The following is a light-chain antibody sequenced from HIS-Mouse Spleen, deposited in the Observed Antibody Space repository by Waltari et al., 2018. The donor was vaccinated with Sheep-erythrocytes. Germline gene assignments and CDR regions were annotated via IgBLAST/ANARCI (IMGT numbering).Light chain of an antibody. CDR1: QGISSA. J-gene: IGKJ4*01. CDR3: QQFNSYPLT. V-gene: IGKV1-13*02. Sequence: AIQLTQSPSSLSASVGDRVTTTCRASQGISSALAWYRQKPGKAPKLLIYDASSLESGVPSRFSGSGSGTDFTLTISSLQPEDFATYYCQQFNSYPLTFGGGTKVEIK. CDR2: DAS.